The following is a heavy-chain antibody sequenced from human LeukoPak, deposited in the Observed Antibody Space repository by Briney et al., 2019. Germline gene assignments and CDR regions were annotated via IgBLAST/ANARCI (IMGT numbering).Heavy chain of an antibody. CDR1: GSTFSSYS. CDR2: ISSSSSYI. Sequence: GGSLRVSCAASGSTFSSYSMNWVRQAPGKGLEWVSSISSSSSYIYYADSVKGRFTISRDNAKNSLYLQMNSLRAEDTAVYYCARTYYDILTGYNPYFDYWGQGILVTVSS. CDR3: ARTYYDILTGYNPYFDY. V-gene: IGHV3-21*01. D-gene: IGHD3-9*01. J-gene: IGHJ4*02.